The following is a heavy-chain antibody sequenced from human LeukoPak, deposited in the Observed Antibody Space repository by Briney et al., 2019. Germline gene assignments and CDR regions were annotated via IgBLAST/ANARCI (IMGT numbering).Heavy chain of an antibody. CDR1: GFTFSSYE. CDR2: ISSSGRII. Sequence: GGSLRLSCAASGFTFSSYEMNWVRQAPGKGLEWVSDISSSGRIIYYADSVKGRFTISRDNTKNSLYLQMNSLRAEDAAVYYCARVSRYANDYWGQGTLVTVSS. V-gene: IGHV3-48*03. J-gene: IGHJ4*02. D-gene: IGHD2-2*01. CDR3: ARVSRYANDY.